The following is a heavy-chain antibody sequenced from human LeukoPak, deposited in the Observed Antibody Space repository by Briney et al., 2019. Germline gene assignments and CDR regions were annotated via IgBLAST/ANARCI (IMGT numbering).Heavy chain of an antibody. CDR1: GFTFSSYG. CDR2: IWYDGSNK. CDR3: AGDYGEYYYGMDV. Sequence: PGGSLRLSCAASGFTFSSYGMRWVRQAPGKGLEWAAVIWYDGSNKCYADSVKGRFTISRDNSKNTLYLQMNSLRAEDTAVYYCAGDYGEYYYGMDVWGQGTTVTVSS. J-gene: IGHJ6*02. V-gene: IGHV3-33*01. D-gene: IGHD4-17*01.